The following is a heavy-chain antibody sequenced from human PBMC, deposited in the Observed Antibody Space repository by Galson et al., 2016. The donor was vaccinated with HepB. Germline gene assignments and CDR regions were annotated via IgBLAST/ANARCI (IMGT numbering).Heavy chain of an antibody. D-gene: IGHD5-18*01. CDR3: ASAVRGYSVGI. CDR1: GGSLTSTSYF. CDR2: INENGSEK. Sequence: ETLSLTCTVSGGSLTSTSYFWGWMRQSPGKGLEWVANINENGSEKHYVDSVKGRFTISRDNAKNSLYLQMNSLRAEDTALYYCASAVRGYSVGIWGQGTMVTVSS. J-gene: IGHJ3*02. V-gene: IGHV3-7*01.